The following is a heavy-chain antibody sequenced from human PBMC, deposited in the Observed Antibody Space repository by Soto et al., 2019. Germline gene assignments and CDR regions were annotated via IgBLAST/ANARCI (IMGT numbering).Heavy chain of an antibody. D-gene: IGHD2-8*01. Sequence: QVQLQESGPGLVRPSETLSLTCSVSGDSMNSEYWTWIRQTPGKGLEWIGYIFPTGTTNYNPSRKSRVIISVDMSKNQFSPDLFSVTAADTAIYYCARCMGYDDSGRFDPTFDRWGQGTRVNVSS. CDR3: ARCMGYDDSGRFDPTFDR. J-gene: IGHJ4*02. CDR2: IFPTGTT. V-gene: IGHV4-4*09. CDR1: GDSMNSEY.